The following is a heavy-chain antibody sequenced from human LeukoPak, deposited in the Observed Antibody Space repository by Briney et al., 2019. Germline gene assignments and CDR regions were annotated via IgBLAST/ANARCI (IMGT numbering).Heavy chain of an antibody. CDR3: ARANYYDSSGYYPFDY. J-gene: IGHJ4*02. D-gene: IGHD3-22*01. Sequence: GGSLRLSCAASGFTVSSNYMSWVRQAPGKELEWVSVIYSGGSTYYADSVKGRFTISRDNSKNTLYLQMNSLRAEDTAVYYCARANYYDSSGYYPFDYWGQGTLVTVSS. CDR2: IYSGGST. V-gene: IGHV3-53*01. CDR1: GFTVSSNY.